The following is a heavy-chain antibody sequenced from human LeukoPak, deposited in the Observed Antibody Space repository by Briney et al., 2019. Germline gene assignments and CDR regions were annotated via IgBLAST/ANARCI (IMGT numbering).Heavy chain of an antibody. D-gene: IGHD6-13*01. Sequence: ASVNVSCKASGYTFTSYYMHWVRQAPGQGLEWMGIINPSGGSTSYAQKFQGRVTMTRDTSTSTVYMELSSLRSEDTAVYYCAREALTGIAAADDAFDIWGQGTMVTVSS. CDR2: INPSGGST. J-gene: IGHJ3*02. CDR1: GYTFTSYY. CDR3: AREALTGIAAADDAFDI. V-gene: IGHV1-46*01.